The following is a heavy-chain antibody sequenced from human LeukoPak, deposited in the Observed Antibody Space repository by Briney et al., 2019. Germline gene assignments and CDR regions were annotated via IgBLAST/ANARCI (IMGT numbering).Heavy chain of an antibody. CDR2: MPYDGSNK. D-gene: IGHD4-17*01. J-gene: IGHJ4*02. CDR3: AKEGRYGDYVNY. Sequence: GGSLRLSCAASGFTFSSYAMHWVRQAPGKGLEWVAIMPYDGSNKYYADSVKGRFTISRDDSKNTLYLQMNSLRAEDTAVYYCAKEGRYGDYVNYWGQGTLVTVSS. V-gene: IGHV3-30-3*02. CDR1: GFTFSSYA.